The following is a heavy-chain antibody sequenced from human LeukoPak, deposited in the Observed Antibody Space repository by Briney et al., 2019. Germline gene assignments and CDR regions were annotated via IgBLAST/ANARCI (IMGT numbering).Heavy chain of an antibody. D-gene: IGHD4-23*01. Sequence: GGSLRLSCAVSGFTFSTYWMSWVRQAPGKGLEWVANIKQDGSEKYYVDSVKGRFTISRDNAKNSLDLQMNSLRAEDTAVYYCTRSIYGGIDQWGQGTLVTVSS. V-gene: IGHV3-7*01. J-gene: IGHJ5*02. CDR2: IKQDGSEK. CDR1: GFTFSTYW. CDR3: TRSIYGGIDQ.